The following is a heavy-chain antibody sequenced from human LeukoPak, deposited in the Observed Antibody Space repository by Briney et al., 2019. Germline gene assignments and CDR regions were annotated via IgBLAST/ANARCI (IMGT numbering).Heavy chain of an antibody. CDR3: ARVVSSGYYYSDYYYMDV. CDR1: GLTVTSNY. Sequence: PGGSLRLSCAPSGLTVTSNYMSWVRPAPGEGLEWVSAIYSGCSTYYEDSVKGRFTISRANSKNTLYLKMNSLRDEDTAVYYCARVVSSGYYYSDYYYMDVWGKGTTVTVSS. D-gene: IGHD3-22*01. CDR2: IYSGCST. V-gene: IGHV3-66*02. J-gene: IGHJ6*03.